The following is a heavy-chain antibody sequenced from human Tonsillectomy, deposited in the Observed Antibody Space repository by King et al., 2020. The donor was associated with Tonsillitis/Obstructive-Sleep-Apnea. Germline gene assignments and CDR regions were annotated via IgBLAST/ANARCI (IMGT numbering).Heavy chain of an antibody. J-gene: IGHJ5*02. Sequence: VQLQQWGAGLLKPSETLSLTCAVYGGSFSGYYWSWIRQHPGKGLEWIGEINHSGSTNYNPSLKSRVTISVDTSKNQFSLKLSSVTAADTAVYYCARSYLSSPLYNWFDPWGQGTLVTVSS. V-gene: IGHV4-34*01. CDR2: INHSGST. CDR1: GGSFSGYY. D-gene: IGHD6-6*01. CDR3: ARSYLSSPLYNWFDP.